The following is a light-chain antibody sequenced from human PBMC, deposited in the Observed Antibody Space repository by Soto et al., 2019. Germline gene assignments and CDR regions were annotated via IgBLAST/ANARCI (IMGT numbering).Light chain of an antibody. V-gene: IGLV6-57*02. J-gene: IGLJ3*02. CDR3: QSSDSRTYWV. CDR1: SGSIASNY. Sequence: NFMLTQPHSVSESPGKTVTISCTGSSGSIASNYVQWYQQRPGSAPTTVIYEDNQRPSGVPDRFSGSIDSSSNSASLTISGLKTEDEADYYCQSSDSRTYWVFGGGTKVTVL. CDR2: EDN.